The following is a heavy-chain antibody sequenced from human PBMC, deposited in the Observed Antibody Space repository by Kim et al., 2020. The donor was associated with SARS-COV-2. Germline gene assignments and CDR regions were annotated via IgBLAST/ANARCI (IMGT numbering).Heavy chain of an antibody. Sequence: GGSLRLSCAASGFTVSDNYMNWIRQAPGKGLEWVSYISSSSSYTNYADAVKGRFTISRDNAKNSQYLKMNSLSAEDTAVYYCAKEVYYYGSGSFDYWGQG. CDR3: AKEVYYYGSGSFDY. CDR1: GFTVSDNY. V-gene: IGHV3-11*05. J-gene: IGHJ4*02. D-gene: IGHD3-10*01. CDR2: ISSSSSYT.